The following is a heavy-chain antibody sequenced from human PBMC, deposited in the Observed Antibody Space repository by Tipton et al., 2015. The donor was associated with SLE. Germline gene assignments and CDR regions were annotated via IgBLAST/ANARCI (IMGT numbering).Heavy chain of an antibody. CDR1: GDSITTYY. D-gene: IGHD2-8*01. V-gene: IGHV4-59*07. Sequence: TLSLTCTVSGDSITTYYWSWIRQPAGKGLEWLGYIFYSGSTSYNPSLKSRVTMSVDTSKNQFSLTLSSVTAADAAMYYCAGSLFYNGLIGAFDIWGPGTMVTVSS. J-gene: IGHJ3*02. CDR3: AGSLFYNGLIGAFDI. CDR2: IFYSGST.